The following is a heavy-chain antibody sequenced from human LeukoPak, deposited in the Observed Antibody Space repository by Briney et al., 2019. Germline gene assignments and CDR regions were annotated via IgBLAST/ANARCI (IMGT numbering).Heavy chain of an antibody. CDR3: ARDLLLWFGELLRPLDY. Sequence: GGSLRLSCAASGFTFSSYWMSWVRRAPGKGLEWVANIKQDGSEQYYVDSVKGRFTISRDNAKNSLYLQMNSLRAEDTAVYYCARDLLLWFGELLRPLDYWGQGTLVTVSS. J-gene: IGHJ4*02. D-gene: IGHD3-10*01. CDR1: GFTFSSYW. CDR2: IKQDGSEQ. V-gene: IGHV3-7*01.